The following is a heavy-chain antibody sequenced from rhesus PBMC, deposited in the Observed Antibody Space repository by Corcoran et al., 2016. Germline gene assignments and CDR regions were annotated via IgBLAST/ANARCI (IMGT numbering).Heavy chain of an antibody. CDR2: IYGSGGGT. J-gene: IGHJ2*01. D-gene: IGHD5-30*01. Sequence: QVQLQESGPGLVKPSETLSLTCAVSGGSISDDYYWSWIRQPPGKGLEWIGYIYGSGGGTNYNPSLKNRVTISIDTSKNQFSLKLSSVTAADTAVYYCARDGYSGYSYRRFDVWGPGTPITISS. CDR3: ARDGYSGYSYRRFDV. CDR1: GGSISDDYY. V-gene: IGHV4-106*01.